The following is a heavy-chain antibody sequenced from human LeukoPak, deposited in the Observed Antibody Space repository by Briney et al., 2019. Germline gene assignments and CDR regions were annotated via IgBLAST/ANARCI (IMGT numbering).Heavy chain of an antibody. Sequence: GGSLRLSCAASGFTFSSYAMSWVRQAPGKGLEWVSAISGSGGSTYYADSVKGRFTISRDNSKNTLYLQMNSLRAEDTAVYYCAKGQPPAHYYDSSGYFEPNYWGQGTLVTVSS. CDR3: AKGQPPAHYYDSSGYFEPNY. V-gene: IGHV3-23*01. CDR2: ISGSGGST. J-gene: IGHJ4*02. D-gene: IGHD3-22*01. CDR1: GFTFSSYA.